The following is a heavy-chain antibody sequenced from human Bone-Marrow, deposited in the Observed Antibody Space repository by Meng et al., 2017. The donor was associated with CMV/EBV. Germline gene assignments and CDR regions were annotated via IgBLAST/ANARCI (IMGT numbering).Heavy chain of an antibody. J-gene: IGHJ5*02. D-gene: IGHD6-13*01. CDR2: IKHDGNEK. V-gene: IGHV3-7*01. CDR3: ARDGYSSSWYSFNWFDP. CDR1: GYAFSDYW. Sequence: GESLKISCVGSGYAFSDYWMSWVRRAPGKGLEWVATIKHDGNEKYHVDSAKGRFTISRDNAKNSLYLQMNSLRAEDTAVYYCARDGYSSSWYSFNWFDPWGQGTLVTVSS.